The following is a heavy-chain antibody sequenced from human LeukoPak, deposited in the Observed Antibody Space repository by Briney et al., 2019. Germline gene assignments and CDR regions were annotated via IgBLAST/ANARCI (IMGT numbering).Heavy chain of an antibody. CDR1: GYTFISYG. CDR2: IRPYNGHT. V-gene: IGHV1-18*01. CDR3: ARQRDDYGHPNWFDP. J-gene: IGHJ5*02. D-gene: IGHD4-17*01. Sequence: ASVTVSCKASGYTFISYGISWVRQAPGQGLEWMGWIRPYNGHTNYAQNLQGRVTLTTDTSTSTAYMELRSLISDDTAVYYCARQRDDYGHPNWFDPWGQGTLVTVSS.